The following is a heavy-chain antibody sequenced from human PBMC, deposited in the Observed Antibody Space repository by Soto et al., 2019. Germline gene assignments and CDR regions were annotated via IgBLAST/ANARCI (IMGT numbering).Heavy chain of an antibody. Sequence: QVQLVQSGAEVKKPGSSVKVSCKASGGTFSSYAISWVRQATGHGLEWMGGIIPIFVTANYAQKFQGRVTITADESTSTDYMELSSLRSEDTAVYYCASASIVPAGNWFDPWGQGTLVTVSS. J-gene: IGHJ5*02. V-gene: IGHV1-69*12. CDR2: IIPIFVTA. CDR3: ASASIVPAGNWFDP. D-gene: IGHD2-2*01. CDR1: GGTFSSYA.